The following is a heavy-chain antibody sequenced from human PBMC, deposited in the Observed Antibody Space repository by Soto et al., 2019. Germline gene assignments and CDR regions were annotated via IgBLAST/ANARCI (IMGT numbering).Heavy chain of an antibody. V-gene: IGHV4-4*07. D-gene: IGHD4-17*01. J-gene: IGHJ3*02. CDR1: GGSISSYY. Sequence: QVQLQESGPGLVKPSETLSLTCTVSGGSISSYYWSWIRQPAGKGLEWIGRIYTSGSTNYNPSLKSRVTRSVDTSKNQFSLKLSSVTAADTAVYYCAREATTVTRPRAFDIWGQGTMVTVSS. CDR3: AREATTVTRPRAFDI. CDR2: IYTSGST.